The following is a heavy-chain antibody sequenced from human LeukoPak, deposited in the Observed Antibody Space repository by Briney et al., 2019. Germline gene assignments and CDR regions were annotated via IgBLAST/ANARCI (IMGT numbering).Heavy chain of an antibody. V-gene: IGHV4-38-2*02. CDR3: AREITMVRGVMPNFDY. CDR2: IYHSGST. Sequence: PSETLSLTCTVSGYSISSGYYWGWIRQPPGKGLEWIGSIYHSGSTYYNPSLKSRVTISVDTSKNQFSLKLSSVTAADTAVYYCAREITMVRGVMPNFDYWGQGTLVTVSS. CDR1: GYSISSGYY. D-gene: IGHD3-10*01. J-gene: IGHJ4*02.